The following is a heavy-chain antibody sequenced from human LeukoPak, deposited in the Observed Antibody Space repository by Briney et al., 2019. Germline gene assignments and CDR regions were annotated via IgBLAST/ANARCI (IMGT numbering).Heavy chain of an antibody. CDR1: GDSVSNNNAA. Sequence: SQTLSLTCAISGDSVSNNNAAWNWFRQSPSRGLEWLGRTYYRSRWFDDYAVSVKGRITIKPDTSKKQFSLQLNSVTPDDTAMYYCARVKDGYFDYWGQGTLVTISS. CDR2: TYYRSRWFD. CDR3: ARVKDGYFDY. J-gene: IGHJ4*02. V-gene: IGHV6-1*01. D-gene: IGHD5-24*01.